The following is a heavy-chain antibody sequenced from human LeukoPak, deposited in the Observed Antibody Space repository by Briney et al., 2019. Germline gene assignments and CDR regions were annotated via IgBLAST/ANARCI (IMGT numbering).Heavy chain of an antibody. CDR3: AKGWTSIKYDS. D-gene: IGHD3/OR15-3a*01. CDR1: GFTFSSYW. V-gene: IGHV3-74*01. J-gene: IGHJ4*02. CDR2: INSDGTTT. Sequence: PGGSLRLSCAASGFTFSSYWMHWVRQAPGKGLLWVSHINSDGTTTSYADSVKGRFTISRDNSKNTLYLQMNSLKAEDTAVYYCAKGWTSIKYDSWGQGTLVTVSS.